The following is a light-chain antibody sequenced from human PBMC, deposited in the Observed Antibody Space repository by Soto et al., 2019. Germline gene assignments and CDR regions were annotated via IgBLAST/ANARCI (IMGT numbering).Light chain of an antibody. CDR3: HQYDSAPLT. V-gene: IGKV1-5*03. CDR1: QNVNTW. J-gene: IGKJ4*01. CDR2: KAS. Sequence: DVPMTQSPSTLSASVGDRVTITCRASQNVNTWLAWYQQKPGRAPNLLIHKASTLETGVPSRFSGSGSGTEFTLSISSLQPDDFATYYCHQYDSAPLTFGGGKKVEI.